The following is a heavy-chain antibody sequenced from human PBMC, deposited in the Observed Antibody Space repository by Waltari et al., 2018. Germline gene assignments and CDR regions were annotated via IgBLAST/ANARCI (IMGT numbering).Heavy chain of an antibody. D-gene: IGHD3-3*01. CDR2: ISSSSSNI. CDR3: AREGDFWSGYGY. CDR1: GFTFSSYS. Sequence: EVQLVESGGGLVKPGGSLRLSCAASGFTFSSYSMNWVRQASGKGLEWVSSISSSSSNIYDADAVKGRFTISRDNAKNLLYLQMNSLRAEDTAVYYWAREGDFWSGYGYWGQGTLVTVSS. V-gene: IGHV3-21*01. J-gene: IGHJ4*02.